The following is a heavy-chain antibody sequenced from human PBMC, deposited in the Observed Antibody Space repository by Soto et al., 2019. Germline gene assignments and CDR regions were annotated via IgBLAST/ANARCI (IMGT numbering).Heavy chain of an antibody. CDR1: GFSFSTTG. CDR2: ISHDGGAV. D-gene: IGHD6-19*01. CDR3: AKDLYSSDWFNFFDS. J-gene: IGHJ5*01. Sequence: PGGSLRLSCAASGFSFSTTGVHWVRQAPGKGLEWVAMISHDGGAVHFADSVKGRFTISRDDSTNTLYLQMNSLRPEDTAVYYCAKDLYSSDWFNFFDSWGQGSLVTVSS. V-gene: IGHV3-30*18.